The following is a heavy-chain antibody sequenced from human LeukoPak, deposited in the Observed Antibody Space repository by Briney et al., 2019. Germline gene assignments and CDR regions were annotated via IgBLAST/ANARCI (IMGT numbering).Heavy chain of an antibody. CDR1: GYTFTSYA. Sequence: GASVKVSCKASGYTFTSYAMHWVRQAPGQRLEWMGWINAGNGNTKYSQKFQGRVTITRDTSASTAYMELSSLRFEDTAVYYCARDSPRGITMVRGKFDPWGQGTLVTVSS. CDR2: INAGNGNT. D-gene: IGHD3-10*01. V-gene: IGHV1-3*01. J-gene: IGHJ5*02. CDR3: ARDSPRGITMVRGKFDP.